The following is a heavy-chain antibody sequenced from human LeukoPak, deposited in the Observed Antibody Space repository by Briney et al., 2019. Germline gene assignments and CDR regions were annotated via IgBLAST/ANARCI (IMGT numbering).Heavy chain of an antibody. CDR1: GFTFSSYS. Sequence: PGGSLRLSCAASGFTFSSYSMNWVRQAPGKGLEWVSYISSSSSTIYYADSVKGRFTISRDNAKNSLYLQMNSLRAEDTAVYYCARGLGDYYDSSDWFDYWGQGTLVTVSS. CDR2: ISSSSSTI. D-gene: IGHD3-22*01. V-gene: IGHV3-48*01. CDR3: ARGLGDYYDSSDWFDY. J-gene: IGHJ4*02.